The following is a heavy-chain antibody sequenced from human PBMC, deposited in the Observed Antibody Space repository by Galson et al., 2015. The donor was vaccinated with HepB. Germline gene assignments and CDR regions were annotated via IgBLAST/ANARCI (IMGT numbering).Heavy chain of an antibody. V-gene: IGHV3-7*03. Sequence: SLRLSCAASGFTFSTYWMSWVRQAPGKGLEWVANIKEDGSETYYANSVNGRFAISRENARNSLFLQMNSLRVEDTAVYYCARQNCRGGTCGTVGGFFDYWGQGTQVTASS. CDR1: GFTFSTYW. D-gene: IGHD2-15*01. CDR3: ARQNCRGGTCGTVGGFFDY. J-gene: IGHJ4*02. CDR2: IKEDGSET.